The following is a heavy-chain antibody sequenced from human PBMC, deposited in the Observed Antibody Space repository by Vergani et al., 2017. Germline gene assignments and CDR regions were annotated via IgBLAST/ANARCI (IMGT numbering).Heavy chain of an antibody. CDR2: IHPADSDT. D-gene: IGHD3-22*01. CDR3: AKLYGRDSSGSKYFDY. Sequence: EVQLVQSGAEVKKPGESLKISCQISGYSFTNYWIGWVRQMPGKGLEWMGIIHPADSDTRYSPSFQGQVTILVDKSISTAYLPRSSLRASDSAMYYCAKLYGRDSSGSKYFDYWGQGTLVTVSS. CDR1: GYSFTNYW. V-gene: IGHV5-51*01. J-gene: IGHJ4*02.